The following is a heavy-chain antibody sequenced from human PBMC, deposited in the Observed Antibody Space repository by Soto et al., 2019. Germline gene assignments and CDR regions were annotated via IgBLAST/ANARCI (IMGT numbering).Heavy chain of an antibody. J-gene: IGHJ6*02. D-gene: IGHD5-18*01. V-gene: IGHV6-1*01. CDR2: TYYRSKWYN. Sequence: SQTLSPTCAISGDSVSSNSAAWNWIRQSPSRGLEWLGRTYYRSKWYNDYAVSVKSRITINPDTSKNQFSLQLNSVTPEDTAVYYCARGKGYRNVRTSYYCYYSMDVWGQGTKVTFP. CDR1: GDSVSSNSAA. CDR3: ARGKGYRNVRTSYYCYYSMDV.